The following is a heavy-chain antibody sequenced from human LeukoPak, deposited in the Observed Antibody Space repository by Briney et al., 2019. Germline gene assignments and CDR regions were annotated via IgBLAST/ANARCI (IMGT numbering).Heavy chain of an antibody. V-gene: IGHV4-39*01. CDR3: ARHGYYYYYMDV. J-gene: IGHJ6*03. CDR1: GDSISSTSYY. CDR2: IYYSAST. Sequence: SETLSLTCTVSGDSISSTSYYWGWLRQPPGKGLEWIGTIYYSASTYYTPSLKSRVTISVDTSKNQFSLKLSSVTAADTAVYYCARHGYYYYYMDVWGKGTTVTVSS.